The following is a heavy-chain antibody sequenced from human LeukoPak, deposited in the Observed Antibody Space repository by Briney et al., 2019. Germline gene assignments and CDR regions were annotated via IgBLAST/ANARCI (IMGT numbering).Heavy chain of an antibody. CDR3: ARGQRYYGSGSPSPH. V-gene: IGHV3-23*01. J-gene: IGHJ4*02. D-gene: IGHD3-10*01. CDR2: ISGSGSST. CDR1: GFTFSSYA. Sequence: QPGGSLRLSCAASGFTFSSYAMSWVRQAPGKGLEWVSAISGSGSSTYSADSMKGRLTISRDNSKNTLYLQMNSLRAEDTAVYYCARGQRYYGSGSPSPHWGQGTLVTVSA.